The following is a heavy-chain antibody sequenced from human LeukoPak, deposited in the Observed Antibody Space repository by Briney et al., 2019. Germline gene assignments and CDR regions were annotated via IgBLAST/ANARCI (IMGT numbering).Heavy chain of an antibody. Sequence: SETLSLTCTVSGGSISSYYWGWIRQPAGKGLEWIGRIYTSGSTNYNPSLKSRVTMSVDTSKNQFSLKLSSVTAADTAVYYCARDRGLRWGYYYMDVWGKGTTVTVSS. CDR2: IYTSGST. J-gene: IGHJ6*03. V-gene: IGHV4-4*07. CDR1: GGSISSYY. CDR3: ARDRGLRWGYYYMDV. D-gene: IGHD4-23*01.